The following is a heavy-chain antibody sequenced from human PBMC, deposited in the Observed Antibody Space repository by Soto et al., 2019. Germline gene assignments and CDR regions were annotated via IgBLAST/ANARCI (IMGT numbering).Heavy chain of an antibody. CDR2: SSNSGSFT. D-gene: IGHD1-1*01. CDR3: VRSGDNYKLLDY. V-gene: IGHV3-11*06. CDR1: GFTFSDHY. Sequence: PGGSLRLSFAASGFTFSDHYMSWIRQAPGKGLEWIGYSSNSGSFTRYADSVKGRFSISRDNAKNSLYLQINSLRGDDTAIYYCVRSGDNYKLLDYWDQGT. J-gene: IGHJ4*02.